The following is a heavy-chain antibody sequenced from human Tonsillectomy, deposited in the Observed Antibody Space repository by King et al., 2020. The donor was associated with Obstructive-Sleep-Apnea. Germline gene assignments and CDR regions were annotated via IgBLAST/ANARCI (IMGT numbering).Heavy chain of an antibody. CDR3: ARGPSLGEENDY. CDR2: IVYSGGT. D-gene: IGHD2-21*01. Sequence: QLHLQESGPGLVKPSETLSLTCTVSGDSISTSYYWSWIRQPPGKGLEWIGGIVYSGGTYYNPSLNRRVTLSVDTSQNQFSLNLSSVTAADTAVYYCARGPSLGEENDYWGQGTLVTVSS. V-gene: IGHV4-39*07. CDR1: GDSISTSYY. J-gene: IGHJ4*02.